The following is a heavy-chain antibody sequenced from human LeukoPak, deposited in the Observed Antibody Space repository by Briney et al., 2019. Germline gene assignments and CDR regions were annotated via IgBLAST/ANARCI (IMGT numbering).Heavy chain of an antibody. V-gene: IGHV4-34*01. D-gene: IGHD6-19*01. CDR1: GGSFSGYY. CDR3: AREKRSQWLVLSAFDI. Sequence: SETLSLTCAVYGGSFSGYYWSWIRQPPGKGLEWIGEINHSGSTNYNPSLKSRVTMSVDTSKNQFSLKLSSVTAADTAVYYCAREKRSQWLVLSAFDIWGQGTMVTVSS. J-gene: IGHJ3*02. CDR2: INHSGST.